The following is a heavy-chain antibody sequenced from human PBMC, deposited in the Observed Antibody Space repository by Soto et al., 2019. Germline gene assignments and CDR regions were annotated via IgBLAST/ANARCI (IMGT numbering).Heavy chain of an antibody. J-gene: IGHJ4*02. D-gene: IGHD4-17*01. Sequence: GGSLRLSCAASGFTFTNYAMAWARQAPGKGLEWVSSLLRSGSTTYYADSVKGRFTISSDISANSLYLQMDSLRAEDTAVYYCAKDAVSGDGIWLLDSWGQGTVVTVS. CDR1: GFTFTNYA. CDR3: AKDAVSGDGIWLLDS. CDR2: LLRSGSTT. V-gene: IGHV3-23*01.